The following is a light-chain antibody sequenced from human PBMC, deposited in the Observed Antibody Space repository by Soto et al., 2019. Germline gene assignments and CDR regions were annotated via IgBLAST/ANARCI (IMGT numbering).Light chain of an antibody. CDR3: QHYGTSPLFT. V-gene: IGKV3-20*01. Sequence: ELVLTQSPGTLSLSPGDRATLSCRASQSVNSTYLAWYQQKAGQAPRLLIYGASRRVTGIPERFSGSGSGTAFPLTISRLEPEDFAVYYCQHYGTSPLFTFGPGTTVEIK. CDR1: QSVNSTY. J-gene: IGKJ3*01. CDR2: GAS.